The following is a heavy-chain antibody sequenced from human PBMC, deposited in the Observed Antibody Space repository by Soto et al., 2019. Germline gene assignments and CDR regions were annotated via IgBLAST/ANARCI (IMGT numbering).Heavy chain of an antibody. D-gene: IGHD3-10*01. CDR1: GFSLSTSGVG. CDR3: AHRRGGIWFGEYRFDP. CDR2: IYWDDDK. Sequence: QITLKESGPTLVKPTQTLTLTCTFSGFSLSTSGVGVGWIRQPPGKALEWLALIYWDDDKRYSPSLKSRLTITKDTSKNQGVLTMTNMDPVDTATYYCAHRRGGIWFGEYRFDPWGQGTLVTVSS. J-gene: IGHJ5*02. V-gene: IGHV2-5*02.